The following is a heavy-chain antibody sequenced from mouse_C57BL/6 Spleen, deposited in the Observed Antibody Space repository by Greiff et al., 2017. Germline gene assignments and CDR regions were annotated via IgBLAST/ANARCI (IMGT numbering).Heavy chain of an antibody. Sequence: QVHVKQSGAELVKPGASVKISCKASGYAFSSYWMNWVKQRPGKGLEWIGQIYPGDGDTNYNGKFKGKATLTADKSSSTAYMQLSSLTSEDSAVYFCARRGYDNYASAMDCWGQGASVTVSS. V-gene: IGHV1-80*01. D-gene: IGHD2-10*02. J-gene: IGHJ4*01. CDR1: GYAFSSYW. CDR2: IYPGDGDT. CDR3: ARRGYDNYASAMDC.